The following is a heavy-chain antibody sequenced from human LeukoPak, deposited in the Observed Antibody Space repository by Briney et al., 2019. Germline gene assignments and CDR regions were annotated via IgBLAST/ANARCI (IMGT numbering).Heavy chain of an antibody. CDR3: ASEATYYYGSGSYPLFDY. J-gene: IGHJ4*02. Sequence: GGSLRLSCAASGFTFSSYSMNWVRQAPGKGLEWVSSISSSSSYIYYADSVKGRFTISRDNAKNSLYLQMNSLRAEDTAVYYCASEATYYYGSGSYPLFDYWGQGTLVTVSS. CDR2: ISSSSSYI. CDR1: GFTFSSYS. D-gene: IGHD3-10*01. V-gene: IGHV3-21*01.